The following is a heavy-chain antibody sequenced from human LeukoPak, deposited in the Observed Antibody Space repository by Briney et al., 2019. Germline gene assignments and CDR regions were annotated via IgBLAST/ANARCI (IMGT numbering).Heavy chain of an antibody. D-gene: IGHD4-11*01. J-gene: IGHJ3*02. CDR2: IYYSGST. CDR3: ARALPATTTVTRGYRAFDI. V-gene: IGHV4-31*03. CDR1: GGSISSGGYY. Sequence: SQTLSLTCTVSGGSISSGGYYWSWIRQHPGKGLEWIGYIYYSGSTYYNPSLKSRVTISVDTSKNQFSLQLSSVTAADTAVYYCARALPATTTVTRGYRAFDIWGQGTMVTVSS.